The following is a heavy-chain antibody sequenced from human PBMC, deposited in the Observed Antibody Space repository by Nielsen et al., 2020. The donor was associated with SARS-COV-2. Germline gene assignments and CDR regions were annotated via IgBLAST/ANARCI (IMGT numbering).Heavy chain of an antibody. D-gene: IGHD2-2*02. CDR1: GYSFTSYW. J-gene: IGHJ4*02. CDR2: IYPGDSDT. V-gene: IGHV5-51*01. CDR3: ARELDCSSTSCYTYFDY. Sequence: GESLKISCKGSGYSFTSYWIGWVRQMPGKGLEWMGIIYPGDSDTRYSPSFQGQVTISADKSISTAYLQWSSLKASDTAMYYCARELDCSSTSCYTYFDYWGQGTLVTVSS.